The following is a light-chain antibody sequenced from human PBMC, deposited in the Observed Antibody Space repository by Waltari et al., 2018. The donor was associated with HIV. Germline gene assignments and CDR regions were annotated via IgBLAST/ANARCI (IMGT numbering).Light chain of an antibody. Sequence: QSVLTQPPSVSEAPGQRVTISCSGSSSNIGNNAVNWYQQLPGKAPKLLIYYDDLLPSGGSDRFSGSKSGTSVSLAISGLQSEDEADYDCSTWDDSLNGWVFGGGTKLTVL. V-gene: IGLV1-36*01. CDR3: STWDDSLNGWV. CDR1: SSNIGNNA. J-gene: IGLJ3*02. CDR2: YDD.